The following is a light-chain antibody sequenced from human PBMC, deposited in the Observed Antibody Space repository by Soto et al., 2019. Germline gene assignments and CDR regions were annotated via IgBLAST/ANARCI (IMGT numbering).Light chain of an antibody. Sequence: DIQMTQSPSSLSASVGDRVSITCRASQGTANYVAWYQQKPGKVPKLLIHAATTLQLGVPSRFSGSGSWTHFTLTISSLQPDDFATYYCQHYNSYSEAFGEGTKVDIK. J-gene: IGKJ1*01. CDR3: QHYNSYSEA. CDR2: AAT. V-gene: IGKV1-27*01. CDR1: QGTANY.